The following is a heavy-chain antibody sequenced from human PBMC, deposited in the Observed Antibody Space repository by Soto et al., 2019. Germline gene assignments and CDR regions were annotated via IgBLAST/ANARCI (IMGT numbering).Heavy chain of an antibody. CDR3: ASSIAARRSNWFDH. CDR1: GFTFSSYS. CDR2: ISSSSYI. J-gene: IGHJ5*02. D-gene: IGHD6-6*01. Sequence: GGSLRLSCAASGFTFSSYSMNWVRQAPGKGLEWVSSISSSSYIYYADSVKGRFTISRDNAENSLYLQMNSLRAEETAAYYCASSIAARRSNWFDHWGQGTLVTVSS. V-gene: IGHV3-21*01.